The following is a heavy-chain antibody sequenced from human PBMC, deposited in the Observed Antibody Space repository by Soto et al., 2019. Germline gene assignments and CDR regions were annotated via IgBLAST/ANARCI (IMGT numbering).Heavy chain of an antibody. V-gene: IGHV1-18*01. Sequence: QVQLVRSGDEVKKPGASVKVSCKASGYIFVNYGIAWVRQAPGQGLERMGWISPYTGNTHSATKVQGRLTMTTDTSTSTAYMDLGSLTSDDTAVYYCVMVDNYVTPTPQDVWGQGTTVTVSS. D-gene: IGHD3-16*01. CDR3: VMVDNYVTPTPQDV. CDR1: GYIFVNYG. CDR2: ISPYTGNT. J-gene: IGHJ6*02.